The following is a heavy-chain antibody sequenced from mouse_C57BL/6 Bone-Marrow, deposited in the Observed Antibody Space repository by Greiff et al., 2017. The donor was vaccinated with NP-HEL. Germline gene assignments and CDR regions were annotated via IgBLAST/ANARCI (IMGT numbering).Heavy chain of an antibody. CDR2: IYPGDGDT. D-gene: IGHD1-1*01. Sequence: VQRVESGPELVKPGASVKISCKASGYAFSSSWMNWVKQRPGKGLEWIGRIYPGDGDTNYNGKFKGKATLTADKSSSIAYMQLSSLTSVDSAVYFCARRYRAWFAYWGQGTLVTVSA. J-gene: IGHJ3*01. V-gene: IGHV1-82*01. CDR1: GYAFSSSW. CDR3: ARRYRAWFAY.